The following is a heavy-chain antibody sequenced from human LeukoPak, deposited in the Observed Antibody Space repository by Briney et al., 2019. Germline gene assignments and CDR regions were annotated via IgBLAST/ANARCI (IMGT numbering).Heavy chain of an antibody. CDR3: ASGYSGYDSIYYGMDV. CDR2: ISYDGSNK. CDR1: GFTFSSYA. Sequence: GGSLRLSCAASGFTFSSYAMHWVRQAPGKGLEWVAVISYDGSNKYYADSVKGRFTISRDSSKNTLYLQMNSLRAEGTAVYYCASGYSGYDSIYYGMDVWGQGTTVTVSS. J-gene: IGHJ6*02. D-gene: IGHD5-12*01. V-gene: IGHV3-30*04.